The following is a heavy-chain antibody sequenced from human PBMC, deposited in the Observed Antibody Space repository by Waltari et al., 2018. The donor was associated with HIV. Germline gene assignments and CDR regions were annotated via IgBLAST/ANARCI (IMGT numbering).Heavy chain of an antibody. CDR2: ISSSSSTI. CDR3: ARDDYGMDV. Sequence: EVQLVESGGGLVQPGGSLRLSCAPSVFTSSIYRPTWVRQARGKGLEWVSYISSSSSTIYYADAVKGRFTISRDNAKNSLYLQMNSLRAEDTAVYYCARDDYGMDVWGQGTTVTVSS. CDR1: VFTSSIYR. V-gene: IGHV3-48*04. J-gene: IGHJ6*02.